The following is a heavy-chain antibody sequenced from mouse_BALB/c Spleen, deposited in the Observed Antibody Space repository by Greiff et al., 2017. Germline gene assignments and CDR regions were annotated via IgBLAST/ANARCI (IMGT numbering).Heavy chain of an antibody. V-gene: IGHV2-9*02. J-gene: IGHJ4*01. CDR1: GFSLTSYG. CDR3: ARVYYDYPHYYAMDY. CDR2: IWAGGST. Sequence: VQVVESGPGLVAPSQSLSITCTVSGFSLTSYGVHWVRQPPGKGLEWLGVIWAGGSTNYNSALMSRLSISKDNSKSQVFLKMNSLQTDDTAMYYCARVYYDYPHYYAMDYWGQGTSVTVSS. D-gene: IGHD2-4*01.